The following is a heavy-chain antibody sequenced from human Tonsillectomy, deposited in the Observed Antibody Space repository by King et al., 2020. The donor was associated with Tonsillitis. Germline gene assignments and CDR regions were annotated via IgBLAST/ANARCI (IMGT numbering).Heavy chain of an antibody. CDR3: ARGPDYYDSSSYTLDY. V-gene: IGHV4-38-2*01. Sequence: QLQESGPGLVKPSETLSLTCAVSGYSISSGYYWGWIRQPPGKGLEWIGSIYHSGSTYYNPSLKSRVTISVDTSKNQFSLKLSSVTAADTAVYYCARGPDYYDSSSYTLDYWGQGTLVTVSS. CDR2: IYHSGST. CDR1: GYSISSGYY. D-gene: IGHD3-22*01. J-gene: IGHJ4*02.